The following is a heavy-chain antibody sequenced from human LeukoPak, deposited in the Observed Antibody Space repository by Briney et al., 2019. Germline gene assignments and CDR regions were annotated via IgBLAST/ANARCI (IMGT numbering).Heavy chain of an antibody. V-gene: IGHV1-8*03. D-gene: IGHD6-13*01. CDR2: MNPNSGNT. CDR1: GYTFTSYD. J-gene: IGHJ3*02. Sequence: ASVKVSCKASGYTFTSYDIHWVRQATGQGLEWMGWMNPNSGNTGYAQKFQGRVTITRNTSISTAYMELSSLRSEDTAVYYCARTNERYSSSWLHAFDIWGQGTMVTVSS. CDR3: ARTNERYSSSWLHAFDI.